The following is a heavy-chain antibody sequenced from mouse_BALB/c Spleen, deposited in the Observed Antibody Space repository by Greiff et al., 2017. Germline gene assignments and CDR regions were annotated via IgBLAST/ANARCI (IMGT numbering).Heavy chain of an antibody. CDR1: GFNIKDTY. J-gene: IGHJ4*01. Sequence: VQLKESGAELVKPGASVKLSCTASGFNIKDTYMHWVKQRPEQGLEWIGRIDPANGNTKYDPKFQGKATITADTSSNTAYLQLSSLTSEDTAVYYCAIYDGYYHYAMDYWGQGTSVTVSS. D-gene: IGHD2-3*01. CDR3: AIYDGYYHYAMDY. CDR2: IDPANGNT. V-gene: IGHV14-3*02.